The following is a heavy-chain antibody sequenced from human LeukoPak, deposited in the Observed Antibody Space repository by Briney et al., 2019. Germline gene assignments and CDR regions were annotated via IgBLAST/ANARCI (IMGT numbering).Heavy chain of an antibody. CDR1: GFTFSNFD. CDR3: ARDQSGYDRAPFDS. CDR2: ISYDGTNE. D-gene: IGHD5-12*01. Sequence: GGSLRLSCAASGFTFSNFDMDWVRQAPGKGLEWVAFISYDGTNEDYGDSVKGRFTISRDNAKNSLYLQMNSLRAEDTAVYYCARDQSGYDRAPFDSWGQGTLVTVSS. J-gene: IGHJ4*02. V-gene: IGHV3-33*01.